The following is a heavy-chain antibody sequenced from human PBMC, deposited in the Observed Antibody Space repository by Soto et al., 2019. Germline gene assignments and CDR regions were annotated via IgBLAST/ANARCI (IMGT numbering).Heavy chain of an antibody. CDR2: VSYNGGDT. D-gene: IGHD1-1*01. J-gene: IGHJ4*02. V-gene: IGHV3-23*01. CDR3: ARYIRGPTVYYFDF. Sequence: GGSLRLSCAASGFTFSSYAMTWVRQAPGKGLEWVSIVSYNGGDTYYADSVKGRFTISRDNSKDTVDLQMNGLRAEDTAVYYCARYIRGPTVYYFDFWGPGVLVTVS. CDR1: GFTFSSYA.